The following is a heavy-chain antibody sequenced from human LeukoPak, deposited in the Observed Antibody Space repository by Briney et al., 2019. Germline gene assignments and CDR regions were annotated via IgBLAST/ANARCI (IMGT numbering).Heavy chain of an antibody. D-gene: IGHD3-10*01. CDR1: GFTFSSCS. J-gene: IGHJ4*02. CDR2: ISSSSSYI. CDR3: ARDLRWVTMVRGVSYYFDY. Sequence: GGSLRLSCAASGFTFSSCSMNWVRQAPGKGLEWVSSISSSSSYIYYADSVKGRFTISRDNAKNSLYLQMNSLRAEDTAVYYCARDLRWVTMVRGVSYYFDYWGQGTLVTVSS. V-gene: IGHV3-21*01.